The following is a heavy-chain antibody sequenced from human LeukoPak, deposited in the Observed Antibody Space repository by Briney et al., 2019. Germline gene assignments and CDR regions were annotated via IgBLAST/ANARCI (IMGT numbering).Heavy chain of an antibody. CDR1: GFTFSSFS. Sequence: GGSLRLSCAASGFTFSSFSMNWVRQTPGRGLEWVSSISSRSSYIYYADSVKGRFTTSRDNSKKTLYLQMNSLRAEDTAVYYCAKVYRDYGDYFAFDIWGQGTMVTVSS. V-gene: IGHV3-21*04. D-gene: IGHD4-17*01. CDR3: AKVYRDYGDYFAFDI. J-gene: IGHJ3*02. CDR2: ISSRSSYI.